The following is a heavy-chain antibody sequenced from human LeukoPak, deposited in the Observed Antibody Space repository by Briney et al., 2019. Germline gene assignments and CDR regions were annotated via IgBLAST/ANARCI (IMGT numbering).Heavy chain of an antibody. CDR3: AQDYGTYYYDSSRYCDY. J-gene: IGHJ4*02. Sequence: GGSLRLSCAASGFTFSSYGMHWVRQAPVKELEWVAVISYDGSNKYYADAVKGRFTISRDNSKNTLYLQMNSLRAEDTAVYYCAQDYGTYYYDSSRYCDYWGQGTLVTVSS. CDR1: GFTFSSYG. D-gene: IGHD3-22*01. V-gene: IGHV3-30*18. CDR2: ISYDGSNK.